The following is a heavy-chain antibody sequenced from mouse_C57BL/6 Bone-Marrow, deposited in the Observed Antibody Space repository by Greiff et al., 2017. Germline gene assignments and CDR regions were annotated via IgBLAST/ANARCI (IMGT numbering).Heavy chain of an antibody. V-gene: IGHV1-61*01. J-gene: IGHJ2*01. CDR1: GYTFTSYW. CDR2: IYPSDSET. Sequence: VQLQQSGAELVRPGSSVKLSCKASGYTFTSYWMDWVKQRPGQGLEWIGNIYPSDSETHYNQKFKDKATLTVDKSSSTAYMQLSSLTSEDSAVYYCARARQLRLLHSFDYWGQGTTLTVSS. D-gene: IGHD3-2*02. CDR3: ARARQLRLLHSFDY.